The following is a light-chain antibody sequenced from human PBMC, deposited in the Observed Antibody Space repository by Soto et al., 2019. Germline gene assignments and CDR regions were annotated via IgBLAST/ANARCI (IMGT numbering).Light chain of an antibody. CDR1: SSDIGSYNY. Sequence: QSALTQPASVSGSPGQSIAISCTGTSSDIGSYNYVSWYQQHPGKASKLMIHEVSNRPSGVSDRFSGSKSGNTASLTISGLQADDEADYYCSSHTTYSTRVFGTGTKLTVL. V-gene: IGLV2-14*01. J-gene: IGLJ1*01. CDR2: EVS. CDR3: SSHTTYSTRV.